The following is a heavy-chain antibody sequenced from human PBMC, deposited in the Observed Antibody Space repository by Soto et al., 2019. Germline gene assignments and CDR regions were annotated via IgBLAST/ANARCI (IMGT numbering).Heavy chain of an antibody. Sequence: GGSLGLSFAASGFTFSSYGMHWIRQAPGKGQEWVAVISYDGSNKYYADSVKGRFTISRDNSKNTLYLQMNSLRAEDTAVYYCASDPESVTTMYDYGGQGTLVSVSS. CDR2: ISYDGSNK. CDR1: GFTFSSYG. V-gene: IGHV3-30*03. CDR3: ASDPESVTTMYDY. D-gene: IGHD2-21*02. J-gene: IGHJ4*02.